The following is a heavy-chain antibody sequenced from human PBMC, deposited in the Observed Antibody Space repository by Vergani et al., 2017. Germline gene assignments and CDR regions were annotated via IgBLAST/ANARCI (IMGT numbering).Heavy chain of an antibody. V-gene: IGHV1-18*01. D-gene: IGHD2-15*01. Sequence: QVQLVQSGAELKKPGASVSVSCKGSSHTFQTYGISWVRQAPGKGLEWMAWIRPYTGHTIYAQKFKDRVTMTADTCTNTAYMELRSLRSDDTAVYFCAMAATSYSEVSPTAVDVWGQGTMVTVSS. CDR3: AMAATSYSEVSPTAVDV. J-gene: IGHJ3*01. CDR2: IRPYTGHT. CDR1: SHTFQTYG.